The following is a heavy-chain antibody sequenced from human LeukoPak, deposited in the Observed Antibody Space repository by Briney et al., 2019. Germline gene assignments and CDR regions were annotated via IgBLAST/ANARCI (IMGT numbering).Heavy chain of an antibody. CDR2: IYYSGST. D-gene: IGHD3-10*01. V-gene: IGHV4-59*08. CDR3: ARLTNGGRDY. J-gene: IGHJ4*02. Sequence: PSETLSLTCTVSGGSISSSYWSWIRQPPGKGLEWIGYIYYSGSTNYNPSLKSRVTISVDTSKNQFSLKLSSVPAADAAVYYCARLTNGGRDYWGQGTLVTVYS. CDR1: GGSISSSY.